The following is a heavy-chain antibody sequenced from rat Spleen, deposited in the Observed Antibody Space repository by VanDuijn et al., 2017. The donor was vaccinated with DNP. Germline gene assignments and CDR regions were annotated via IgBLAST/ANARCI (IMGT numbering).Heavy chain of an antibody. CDR2: ISYNGGSP. CDR3: ARRGYNSGSYYYVMDA. D-gene: IGHD4-3*01. J-gene: IGHJ4*01. CDR1: GFTFSDYY. Sequence: EVQLVESDGGLVQPGRSLKLSCAASGFTFSDYYMAWVRQAPAKGLEWVATISYNGGSPYYRDSVKGRFTISRDNAKNTQYLQMDSLRSEDTATYYCARRGYNSGSYYYVMDAWGQGASVTVSS. V-gene: IGHV5-29*01.